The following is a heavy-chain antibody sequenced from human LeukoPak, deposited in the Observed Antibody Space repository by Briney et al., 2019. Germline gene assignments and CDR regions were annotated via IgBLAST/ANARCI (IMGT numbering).Heavy chain of an antibody. CDR3: ARGPRRQQLVLTRESWFDP. CDR1: GYTFTSYD. Sequence: ASVKVSCKASGYTFTSYDINWVRQATGQGLEWMGWMNPNSGNTGCAQKFQGRVTMTRNTSISTAYMELSSLRSEDTAVYYCARGPRRQQLVLTRESWFDPWGQGTLVTVSS. J-gene: IGHJ5*02. D-gene: IGHD6-13*01. V-gene: IGHV1-8*01. CDR2: MNPNSGNT.